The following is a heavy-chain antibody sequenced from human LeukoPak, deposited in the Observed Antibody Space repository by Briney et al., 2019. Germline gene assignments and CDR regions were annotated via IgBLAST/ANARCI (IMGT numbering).Heavy chain of an antibody. J-gene: IGHJ2*01. CDR3: ARDSAAKKMATIWYFDL. D-gene: IGHD5-24*01. CDR2: IIPILGIA. CDR1: GYTFTSYA. V-gene: IGHV1-69*04. Sequence: SVKVSCKASGYTFTSYALNWVRQAPGQGLEWMGRIIPILGIANYAQKFQGRVTITADKSTSTAYMELSSLRSEDTAVYYCARDSAAKKMATIWYFDLWGRGTLVTVSS.